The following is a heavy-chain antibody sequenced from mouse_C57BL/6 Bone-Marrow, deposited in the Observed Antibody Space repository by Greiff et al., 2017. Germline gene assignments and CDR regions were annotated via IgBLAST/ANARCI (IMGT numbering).Heavy chain of an antibody. V-gene: IGHV1-50*01. D-gene: IGHD6-5*01. CDR3: YAPGAMDY. Sequence: QVQLQQSGAELVKPGASVKLSCKASGYTFTSYLMQWVKQRPGQGLEWIGEIDPSDSYTNYNQKFKGKATLTVDTSSSTAYMQLSSLTSEDSAVYYCYAPGAMDYWGQGTSVTVSS. CDR2: IDPSDSYT. J-gene: IGHJ4*01. CDR1: GYTFTSYL.